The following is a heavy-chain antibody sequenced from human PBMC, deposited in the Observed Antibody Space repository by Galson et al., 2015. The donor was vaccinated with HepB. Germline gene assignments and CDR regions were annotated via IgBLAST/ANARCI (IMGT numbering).Heavy chain of an antibody. D-gene: IGHD2-2*02. CDR1: GFTFSRYT. CDR2: ISNDGNNK. J-gene: IGHJ5*02. CDR3: ERDAAGCTSTNCHTSWFDP. V-gene: IGHV3-30*04. Sequence: SLRLSCAASGFTFSRYTMNWVRQAPGKGLEWVAIISNDGNNKYYADSVKGRFTISRDNSKNTLFLQMDSLRAEDTAVYYCERDAAGCTSTNCHTSWFDPWGQGTLVTVSS.